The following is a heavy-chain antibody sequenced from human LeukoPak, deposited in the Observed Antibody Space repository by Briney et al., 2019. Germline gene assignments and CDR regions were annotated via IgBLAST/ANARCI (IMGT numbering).Heavy chain of an antibody. CDR3: ARGPIQLWIHNAMDV. CDR1: GFTFGDHA. J-gene: IGHJ6*02. D-gene: IGHD5-18*01. CDR2: IRSKAYRGTT. V-gene: IGHV3-49*04. Sequence: GSLRLSCRGYGFTFGDHAMSWVRQAPGKGLEWVGFIRSKAYRGTTEYAASVKGRFTISRDDSTSIANLQMNSLGIEDTAVYYCARGPIQLWIHNAMDVWGQGTTVTVSS.